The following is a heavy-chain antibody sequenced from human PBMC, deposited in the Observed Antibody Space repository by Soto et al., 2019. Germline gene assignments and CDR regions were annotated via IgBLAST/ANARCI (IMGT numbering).Heavy chain of an antibody. CDR1: GFTFSSYA. CDR2: ISGSGGST. CDR3: AKGRYGYYFDY. D-gene: IGHD5-18*01. V-gene: IGHV3-23*01. J-gene: IGHJ4*02. Sequence: EVQLLESGGGLVQPGGSLRLSCAASGFTFSSYAMSWVRQAPCKGLAWVSAISGSGGSTYYADSVKGRFTIYRDNSKNTLYLQMNSLRAEDTAVYYCAKGRYGYYFDYWGQGTLVTVSS.